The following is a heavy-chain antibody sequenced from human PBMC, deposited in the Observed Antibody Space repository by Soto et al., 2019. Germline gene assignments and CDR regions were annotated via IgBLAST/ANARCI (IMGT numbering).Heavy chain of an antibody. J-gene: IGHJ4*02. Sequence: GESLKISCAASGFTVSSNYMSWVRQAPGKGLEWVSVIYSGGSTYYADSVKGRFTISRDNSKNTLYLQMNSLRAEDTAVYYCARGSYGDPPDYWGQGTLVTVSS. V-gene: IGHV3-66*01. CDR3: ARGSYGDPPDY. D-gene: IGHD4-17*01. CDR1: GFTVSSNY. CDR2: IYSGGST.